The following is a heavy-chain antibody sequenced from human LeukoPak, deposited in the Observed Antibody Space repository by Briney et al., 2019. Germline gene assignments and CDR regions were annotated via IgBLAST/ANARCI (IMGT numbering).Heavy chain of an antibody. J-gene: IGHJ6*03. Sequence: SETLSLTCTVSGGSISSYYWSWLRQPPGKGLEWIGYIYYSGSTNYNPSLKSRVTISVDTSKNQFSLKLSSVTAADTAVYYCARGGRQWLVTRNYYYYYMDVWGKGTTVTVSS. CDR1: GGSISSYY. D-gene: IGHD6-19*01. CDR2: IYYSGST. V-gene: IGHV4-59*01. CDR3: ARGGRQWLVTRNYYYYYMDV.